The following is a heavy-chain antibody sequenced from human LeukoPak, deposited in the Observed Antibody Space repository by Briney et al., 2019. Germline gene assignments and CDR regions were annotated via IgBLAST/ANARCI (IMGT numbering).Heavy chain of an antibody. V-gene: IGHV4-34*01. CDR2: INHSGST. CDR3: ARSSRVWGPYYYYMDV. J-gene: IGHJ6*03. CDR1: GFTFSSYA. D-gene: IGHD3-16*01. Sequence: PGGSLRLSCAASGFTFSSYAMSWIRQPPGKGLEWIGEINHSGSTNYNPSLKGRVTISVDTSKNQFSLKLSSVTAADTAVYYCARSSRVWGPYYYYMDVWGKGTTVTVSS.